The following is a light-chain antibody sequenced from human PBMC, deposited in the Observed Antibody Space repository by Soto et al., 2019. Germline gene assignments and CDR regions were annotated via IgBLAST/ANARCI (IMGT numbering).Light chain of an antibody. CDR2: DVI. CDR3: TSYTSSVTLV. V-gene: IGLV2-14*01. CDR1: SSDVGAYNY. J-gene: IGLJ3*02. Sequence: QTALTQPASVSGSPGQSITISCTGTSSDVGAYNYVSWYQQHPGKVPKLIIYDVINRPSGVSSRFSGSKSVNTASLTISGLQAEDEAEYYCTSYTSSVTLVFGGRTKLTVL.